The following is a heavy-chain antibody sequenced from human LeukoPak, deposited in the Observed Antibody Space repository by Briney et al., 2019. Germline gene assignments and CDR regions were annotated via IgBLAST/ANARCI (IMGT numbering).Heavy chain of an antibody. CDR3: ASTRRMTTVTPLREY. J-gene: IGHJ4*02. V-gene: IGHV4-39*01. Sequence: SETLSLTCTVSGGSISSSSYYWGWIRQPPGKGLGWIGSIYYSGSTYYNPSLKSRVTISVDTSKDQFSLKLSSVTAADTAVYYCASTRRMTTVTPLREYWGQGTLVTVS. CDR1: GGSISSSSYY. CDR2: IYYSGST. D-gene: IGHD4-17*01.